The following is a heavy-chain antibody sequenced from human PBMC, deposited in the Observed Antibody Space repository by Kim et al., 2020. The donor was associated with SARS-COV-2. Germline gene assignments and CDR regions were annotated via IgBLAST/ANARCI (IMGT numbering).Heavy chain of an antibody. J-gene: IGHJ4*02. Sequence: SETLSLTCAVYGGSFSGYYWSWIRQPPGKGLEWIGEIYHSGSTNYNPSLQSRVTISVDTSKNQFSLKLSSVTAADTAVYYCARAGRQWLVRPIFYYFDYWGQGTLVTVSS. CDR2: IYHSGST. CDR1: GGSFSGYY. D-gene: IGHD6-19*01. CDR3: ARAGRQWLVRPIFYYFDY. V-gene: IGHV4-34*01.